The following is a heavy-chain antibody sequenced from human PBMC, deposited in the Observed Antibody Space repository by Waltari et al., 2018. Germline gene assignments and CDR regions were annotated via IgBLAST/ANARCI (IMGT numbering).Heavy chain of an antibody. CDR2: IYPGDYDT. J-gene: IGHJ6*02. Sequence: EVQLVQSGAEVKKPGESLKISCKGSGYSFTSYWIGWVRQMPGKGLAWLGIIYPGDYDTGHSPSFQGQVTSSADKSISTAYLQWSSLKASDTAMYYCARLPTAMVANVFYYGMDVWGQGTTVTVSS. V-gene: IGHV5-51*01. D-gene: IGHD5-18*01. CDR1: GYSFTSYW. CDR3: ARLPTAMVANVFYYGMDV.